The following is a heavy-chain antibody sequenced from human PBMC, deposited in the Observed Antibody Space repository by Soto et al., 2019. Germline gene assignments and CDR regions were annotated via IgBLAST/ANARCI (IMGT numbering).Heavy chain of an antibody. Sequence: QVQLVQSGAEVKKPGSSVKVSCKASGGTFNTYTISWVRQVPGQGLEWMGGIMLLYAKPTYAQPLLGRLTIAADEHTSTVYMELSSLRSEDTALYYCASLNNWSSGDGRIDVWGRGTAVSVSS. CDR2: IMLLYAKP. J-gene: IGHJ6*02. CDR1: GGTFNTYT. V-gene: IGHV1-69*01. CDR3: ASLNNWSSGDGRIDV. D-gene: IGHD1-26*01.